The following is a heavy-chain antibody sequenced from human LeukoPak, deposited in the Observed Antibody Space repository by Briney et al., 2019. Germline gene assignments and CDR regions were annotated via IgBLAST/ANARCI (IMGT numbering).Heavy chain of an antibody. CDR1: GGSFSGYY. D-gene: IGHD3-22*01. CDR3: AYSSGYPVDY. CDR2: INHSGST. J-gene: IGHJ4*02. Sequence: SETLSLTCAVYGGSFSGYYWSWIRQPPGKGLEWIGEINHSGSTNYNPSLKSRVTISVDTSKYQFSLKLSSVTAADTAVYYCAYSSGYPVDYWGQGTLVTVSS. V-gene: IGHV4-34*01.